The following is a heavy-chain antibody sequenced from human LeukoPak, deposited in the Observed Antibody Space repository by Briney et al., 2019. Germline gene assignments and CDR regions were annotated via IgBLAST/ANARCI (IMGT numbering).Heavy chain of an antibody. D-gene: IGHD3-10*01. J-gene: IGHJ4*02. CDR3: ARDFGMDRGVAGHSGGRAPLDY. V-gene: IGHV3-11*01. Sequence: GGSLRLSCAASGFTFSDYYMSWIRQAPGKGLEWVSYISSSGSTIYYADSVKGRFTISRDNAKNSLYLQMNSLRAEDTAVYYCARDFGMDRGVAGHSGGRAPLDYWGQGTLVTVSS. CDR1: GFTFSDYY. CDR2: ISSSGSTI.